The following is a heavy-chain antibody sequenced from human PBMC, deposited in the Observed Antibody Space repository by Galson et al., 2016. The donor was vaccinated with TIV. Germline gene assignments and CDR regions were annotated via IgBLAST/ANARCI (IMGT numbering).Heavy chain of an antibody. CDR2: IYYSGST. Sequence: TLSLTCTVSGGSISNSGYYWSWIRQHPGKGLEWIGYIYYSGSTFYNPSLKSRITISLDTSKNQFSLKVTSVTAADTAVYYCARKAGNYYYAMDVWGHGTLVTVSS. V-gene: IGHV4-30-4*08. J-gene: IGHJ6*02. CDR1: GGSISNSGYY. CDR3: ARKAGNYYYAMDV.